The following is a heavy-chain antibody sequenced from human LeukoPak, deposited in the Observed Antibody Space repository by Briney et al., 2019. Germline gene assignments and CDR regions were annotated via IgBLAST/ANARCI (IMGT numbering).Heavy chain of an antibody. V-gene: IGHV3-30*02. D-gene: IGHD2-2*01. CDR3: AKDLPPFAGVVVPAGTE. Sequence: GGSLRLSCAASGFTFSSYGMHWVRQAPGKGLEWVAFIRYDGSNKYYADSVKGRFTISRDNSKSTLYLQMNSLRAEDTAVYYCAKDLPPFAGVVVPAGTEWGQGTLVTVSS. CDR1: GFTFSSYG. J-gene: IGHJ4*02. CDR2: IRYDGSNK.